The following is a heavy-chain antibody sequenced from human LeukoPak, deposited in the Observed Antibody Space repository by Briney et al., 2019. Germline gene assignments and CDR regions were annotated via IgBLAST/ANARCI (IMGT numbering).Heavy chain of an antibody. J-gene: IGHJ5*02. D-gene: IGHD6-13*01. Sequence: ASVKVSCKVSGYTLTELSMHWVRQAPGKGLEWMGGFDPEDGETICAQKFQGRVTMTEDTSTDTAYMELSSLRSEDTAVYYCARGYSSSWYRVQYNWFDPWGQGTQVTVSS. CDR1: GYTLTELS. V-gene: IGHV1-24*01. CDR2: FDPEDGET. CDR3: ARGYSSSWYRVQYNWFDP.